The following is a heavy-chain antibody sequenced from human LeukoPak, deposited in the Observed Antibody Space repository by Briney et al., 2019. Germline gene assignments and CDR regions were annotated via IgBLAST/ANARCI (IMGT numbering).Heavy chain of an antibody. CDR3: ARGLQNIAAAGTIQGYGMDV. D-gene: IGHD6-13*01. J-gene: IGHJ6*02. CDR2: VNPNSGNT. Sequence: GASVKVSCKASGYTFTSYDINWVRQATGQGLEWMGWVNPNSGNTGYAQKFQGRVTMTRNTSISTAYMELSSLRSEDTAVYYCARGLQNIAAAGTIQGYGMDVWGQGTTVTVSS. V-gene: IGHV1-8*01. CDR1: GYTFTSYD.